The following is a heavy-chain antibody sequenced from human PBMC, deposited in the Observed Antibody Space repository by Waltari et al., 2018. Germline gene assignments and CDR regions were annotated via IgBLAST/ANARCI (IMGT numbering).Heavy chain of an antibody. CDR1: GFMFGNRW. CDR3: ARILCDGSKCYNGLDV. D-gene: IGHD3-10*01. V-gene: IGHV3-7*01. Sequence: VQLVESGGGVIQSGGSLRLSCAASGFMFGNRWMSWVRQAPGKGLEWVANIKQDGTEKIYVDSVKGRFTILRDNAKNSLFLQMNSLRADDTGVYYCARILCDGSKCYNGLDVWGQGTAVTVSS. J-gene: IGHJ6*02. CDR2: IKQDGTEK.